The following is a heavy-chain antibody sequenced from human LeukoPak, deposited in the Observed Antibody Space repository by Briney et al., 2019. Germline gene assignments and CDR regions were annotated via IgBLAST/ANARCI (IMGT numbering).Heavy chain of an antibody. V-gene: IGHV1-2*02. D-gene: IGHD1-26*01. J-gene: IGHJ4*02. CDR2: INPNSGGT. Sequence: GASVKVSCKASGYTFTGYYMHWVRQAPGQGLEWMGWINPNSGGTNYAQKFQGRVTMTRDTSIGTAYMELSRLRSDDTAVYYCARDSDRGYSGSYDFDYWGQGTLVTVSS. CDR1: GYTFTGYY. CDR3: ARDSDRGYSGSYDFDY.